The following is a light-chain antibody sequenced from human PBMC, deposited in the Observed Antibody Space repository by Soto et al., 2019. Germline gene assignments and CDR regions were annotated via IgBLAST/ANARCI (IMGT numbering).Light chain of an antibody. CDR3: SSYTSSSTWVV. CDR2: EVS. Sequence: QSALTQPASVSGSPGQSITISCTGTSSDVGGYNYVSWYQQHPGKAPKLMIYEVSNRPSGVSNRFSASKSGNTASLTISGLQVEDEADYYCSSYTSSSTWVVFGGGTKLTVL. J-gene: IGLJ2*01. CDR1: SSDVGGYNY. V-gene: IGLV2-14*01.